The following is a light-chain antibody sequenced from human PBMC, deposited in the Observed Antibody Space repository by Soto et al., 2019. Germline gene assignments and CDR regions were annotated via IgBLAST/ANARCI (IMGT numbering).Light chain of an antibody. J-gene: IGLJ2*01. CDR3: QVWDSSSDHPHVV. CDR2: YDS. CDR1: NIGRKI. V-gene: IGLV3-21*04. Sequence: SYELTQPPSVSVAPGKTARITCGGNNIGRKIVHWYQQKPGQAPGLVIYYDSDRPSGIPERFSGSNSGNTATLTISRVEAGDEADYSCQVWDSSSDHPHVVFGGGTKVTVL.